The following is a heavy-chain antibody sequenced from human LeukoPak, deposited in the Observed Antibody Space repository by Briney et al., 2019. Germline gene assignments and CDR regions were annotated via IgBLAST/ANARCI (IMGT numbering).Heavy chain of an antibody. CDR1: GGTFSSYA. D-gene: IGHD6-13*01. Sequence: AASVKVSCKASGGTFSSYAISWVRQAPGQGLEWMGGIIPIFGTANYAQKFQGRVTITADKSTSTAYMELSSLRSEDTAVYYCASIGQQLTGYYGMDVWGKGTTVTVSS. CDR3: ASIGQQLTGYYGMDV. V-gene: IGHV1-69*06. CDR2: IIPIFGTA. J-gene: IGHJ6*04.